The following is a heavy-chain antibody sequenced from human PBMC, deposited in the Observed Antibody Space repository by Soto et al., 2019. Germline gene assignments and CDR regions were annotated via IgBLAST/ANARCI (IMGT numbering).Heavy chain of an antibody. V-gene: IGHV4-38-2*01. J-gene: IGHJ4*02. Sequence: TSETLSLTCAVSGYSITSCYYWGLIRQPPGKGLELIGTIYHSGSTFYNPSLKTPVTISVDTSKNQFSLRLTSVTAADTALYYCARVVRSGWTPNFFDSWGRGTQVTVS. CDR2: IYHSGST. CDR1: GYSITSCYY. CDR3: ARVVRSGWTPNFFDS. D-gene: IGHD6-19*01.